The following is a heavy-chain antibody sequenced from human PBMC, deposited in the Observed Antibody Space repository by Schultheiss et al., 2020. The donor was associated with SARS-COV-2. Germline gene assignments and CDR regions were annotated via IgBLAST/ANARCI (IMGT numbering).Heavy chain of an antibody. D-gene: IGHD3-10*01. Sequence: SLKISCAASGFTVSSNYMSWVRQAPGKGLEWVSGISWNSGSIGYADSVKGRFTISRDNAKNSLYLQMNSLRAEDTALYYCAKGTRGVYYFDYWGQGTLVTVSS. CDR3: AKGTRGVYYFDY. J-gene: IGHJ4*02. CDR2: ISWNSGSI. V-gene: IGHV3-9*01. CDR1: GFTVSSNY.